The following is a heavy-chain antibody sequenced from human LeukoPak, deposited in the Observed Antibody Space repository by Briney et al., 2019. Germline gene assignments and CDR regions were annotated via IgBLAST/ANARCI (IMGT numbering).Heavy chain of an antibody. CDR3: ARVPAAYYYYYMDV. V-gene: IGHV3-30*03. Sequence: GGSLRLSCAASGFTFDDYGMSWVRQAPGKGLEWVAVISYDGSNKYYADSVKGRFTISRDNSKNTLYLQMNSLRAEDTAVYYCARVPAAYYYYYMDVWGKGTTVTISS. CDR1: GFTFDDYG. J-gene: IGHJ6*03. CDR2: ISYDGSNK.